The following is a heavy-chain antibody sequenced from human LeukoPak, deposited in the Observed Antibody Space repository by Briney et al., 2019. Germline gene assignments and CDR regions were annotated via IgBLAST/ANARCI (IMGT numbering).Heavy chain of an antibody. CDR2: ISRSGGST. V-gene: IGHV3-23*01. CDR1: GFTFSNYA. J-gene: IGHJ6*03. CDR3: AKVPGSLIYYYYMDV. Sequence: GGSLRLSCAASGFTFSNYAMSWVRQAPGKGLEWVSAISRSGGSTYYADSVKGRFTISRDNSKNTLYLQMNSLRAEDTAVYYCAKVPGSLIYYYYMDVWGKGTTVTVSS. D-gene: IGHD2-21*01.